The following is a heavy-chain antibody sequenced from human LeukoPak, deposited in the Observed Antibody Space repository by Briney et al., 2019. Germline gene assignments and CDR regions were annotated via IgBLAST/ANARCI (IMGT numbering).Heavy chain of an antibody. CDR1: GFTFSSYW. Sequence: GESLRLSCAASGFTFSSYWMSWVRQAPGKGLEWVANIKQDGSEKYYVDSVKGRFTISRDNGKNSLYLQMNSLRAEDTALYYCARVYSGSFSPFDYWGQGTLVTVSS. CDR2: IKQDGSEK. J-gene: IGHJ4*02. CDR3: ARVYSGSFSPFDY. V-gene: IGHV3-7*03. D-gene: IGHD1-26*01.